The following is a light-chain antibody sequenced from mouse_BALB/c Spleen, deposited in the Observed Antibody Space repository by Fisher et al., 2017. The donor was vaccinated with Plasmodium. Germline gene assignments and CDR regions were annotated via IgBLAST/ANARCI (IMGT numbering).Light chain of an antibody. J-gene: IGKJ2*01. CDR2: YAS. Sequence: DIVMTQSTATLSVTLGDSVSLSCRASQSISFNLHWYQQKSHESPRLLITYASQSLSGIPSRFSGSGSGTSFTLGINSVEIEDFGMYFCQQSNSWPYTFGGGTKLEIK. CDR3: QQSNSWPYT. CDR1: QSISFN. V-gene: IGKV5-43*01.